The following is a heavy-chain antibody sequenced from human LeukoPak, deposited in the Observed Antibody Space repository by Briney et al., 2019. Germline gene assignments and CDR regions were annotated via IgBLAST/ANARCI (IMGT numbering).Heavy chain of an antibody. CDR3: AKTAGIAAAADFDY. V-gene: IGHV3-23*01. Sequence: PGGSLRLSCAASGFTFGNYGMSWVRQAPGKGLEWVSSISDSGDSTYYADSVKGRVTISRDNSKNTLYLQMNSLRAEDTAVYYCAKTAGIAAAADFDYWGQGTLVTVSS. D-gene: IGHD6-13*01. CDR2: ISDSGDST. J-gene: IGHJ4*02. CDR1: GFTFGNYG.